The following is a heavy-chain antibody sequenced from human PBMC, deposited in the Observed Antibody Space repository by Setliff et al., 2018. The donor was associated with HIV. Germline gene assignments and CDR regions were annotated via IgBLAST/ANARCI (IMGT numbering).Heavy chain of an antibody. J-gene: IGHJ6*03. CDR2: MNPNSGNT. D-gene: IGHD3-22*01. Sequence: ASVKVSCKASGYPFSSYDINWVRQATGQGLEWMGWMNPNSGNTGCAQKFQGRVTMTRDNSISTAYMELNNLKFEDTAVYYCARARRDSYDRGRRSHYYIDVWGKGTTVTVSS. V-gene: IGHV1-8*02. CDR1: GYPFSSYD. CDR3: ARARRDSYDRGRRSHYYIDV.